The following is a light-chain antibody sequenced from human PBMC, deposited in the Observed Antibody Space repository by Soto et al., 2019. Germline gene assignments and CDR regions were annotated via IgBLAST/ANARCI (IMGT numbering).Light chain of an antibody. CDR1: QSVSSSY. Sequence: ALTKSPGTLSLSPGEIATLSCRASQSVSSSYLAWYQQKPGQAPRLPIYGASIRATGIPDRFSGSGSGTEFTLTISRLEPEDFAMYYCQQYGSSPLTFGGGTKVEIK. CDR2: GAS. J-gene: IGKJ4*01. CDR3: QQYGSSPLT. V-gene: IGKV3-20*01.